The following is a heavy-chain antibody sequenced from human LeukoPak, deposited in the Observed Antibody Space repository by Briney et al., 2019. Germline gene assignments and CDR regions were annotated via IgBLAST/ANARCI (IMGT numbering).Heavy chain of an antibody. J-gene: IGHJ4*02. V-gene: IGHV3-23*01. CDR2: ITGSGDAT. CDR3: AKDEVVPAARRFFDY. CDR1: GSTFSSDA. D-gene: IGHD2-2*01. Sequence: GGSLRLSCTASGSTFSSDAMTWVRQAPGKGLEWLSSITGSGDATYYADYVKGRFTISRDNSKNTLYLQMNSLRAEDTAVYYCAKDEVVPAARRFFDYWGQGTLVTVSS.